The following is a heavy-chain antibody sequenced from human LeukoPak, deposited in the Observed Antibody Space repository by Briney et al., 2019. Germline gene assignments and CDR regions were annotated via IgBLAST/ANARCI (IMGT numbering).Heavy chain of an antibody. Sequence: PGGSLRLSCAASGFTFSSYWMSWVRQAPGKGLEWVANIKQDGSEKYYVDSVKGRFTISRDNAKNSLYLQMNSLRGEDTAVYYCASDRDYYDSSGYLFDYWGQGTLVTVSS. J-gene: IGHJ4*02. CDR1: GFTFSSYW. CDR3: ASDRDYYDSSGYLFDY. V-gene: IGHV3-7*01. CDR2: IKQDGSEK. D-gene: IGHD3-22*01.